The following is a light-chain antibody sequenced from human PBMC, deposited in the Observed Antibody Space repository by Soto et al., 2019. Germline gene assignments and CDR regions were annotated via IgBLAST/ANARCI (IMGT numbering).Light chain of an antibody. CDR1: NSDIGPYTY. J-gene: IGLJ2*01. V-gene: IGLV2-14*01. CDR2: EIN. CDR3: SSYTSSNTYI. Sequence: QSVLTQPASVSGSPGQSITISCTGTNSDIGPYTYVSWYQQHPGKAPKLMIYEINNRPSGVSYRFFGSKSGNTASLTISGLQAEDEADYYCSSYTSSNTYIFGGGTQLTVL.